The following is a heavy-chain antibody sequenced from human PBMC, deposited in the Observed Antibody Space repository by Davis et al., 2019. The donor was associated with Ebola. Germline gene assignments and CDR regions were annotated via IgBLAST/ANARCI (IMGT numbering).Heavy chain of an antibody. V-gene: IGHV3-21*01. CDR2: ISSSGSYI. Sequence: GESLKISCAASGFTFSIYTMNWVRQAPGEGLEWVSSISSSGSYIYYPDSVMGRFTISRDNAKNSLYLQMNSLRAEDTAVYYCVRGRHNSLHYFDYWGQGTLVTVSS. D-gene: IGHD1-20*01. CDR3: VRGRHNSLHYFDY. J-gene: IGHJ4*02. CDR1: GFTFSIYT.